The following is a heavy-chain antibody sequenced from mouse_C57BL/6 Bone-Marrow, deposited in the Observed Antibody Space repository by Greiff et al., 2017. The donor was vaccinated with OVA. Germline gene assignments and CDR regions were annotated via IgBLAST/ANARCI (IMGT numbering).Heavy chain of an antibody. D-gene: IGHD2-4*01. CDR3: ARSGGLDWYFDV. CDR1: GYTFTSYW. V-gene: IGHV1-50*01. Sequence: QVQLQQPGAELVKPGASVKLSCKASGYTFTSYWMQWVKQRPGQGLEWIGEIDPSDSYTNYNQKFKGKATLTVDTSSSTAYMQLSSLTSEDSAVSYCARSGGLDWYFDVWGTGTTVTVSS. CDR2: IDPSDSYT. J-gene: IGHJ1*03.